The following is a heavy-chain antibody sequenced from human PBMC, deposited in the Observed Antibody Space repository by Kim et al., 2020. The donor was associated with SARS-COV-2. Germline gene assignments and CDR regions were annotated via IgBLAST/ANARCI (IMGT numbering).Heavy chain of an antibody. Sequence: GGSLRLSCAASGFTFSDYYMSWIRQAPGKGLEWVSYISSSGSTIYYADSVKGRFTISRDNAKNSLYLQMNSLRAEDTAVYYCARDIVVVPAAKGDYYYYYGMDVWGQGTTVTVSS. CDR2: ISSSGSTI. CDR1: GFTFSDYY. D-gene: IGHD2-2*01. CDR3: ARDIVVVPAAKGDYYYYYGMDV. J-gene: IGHJ6*02. V-gene: IGHV3-11*01.